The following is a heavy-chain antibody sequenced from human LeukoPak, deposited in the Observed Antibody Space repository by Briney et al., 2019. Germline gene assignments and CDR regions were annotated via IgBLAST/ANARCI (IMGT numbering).Heavy chain of an antibody. V-gene: IGHV4-34*01. CDR3: ASGYDSSGYSAAY. CDR1: GGSFSGYY. Sequence: SETLSLTCAVYGGSFSGYYWSWIRQPPGKGLEWIGEINHSGSTNYSPSLKSRVTISVDTSKNQFSLKLSSVTAADTAVYYCASGYDSSGYSAAYWGQGTLVTVSS. CDR2: INHSGST. D-gene: IGHD3-22*01. J-gene: IGHJ4*02.